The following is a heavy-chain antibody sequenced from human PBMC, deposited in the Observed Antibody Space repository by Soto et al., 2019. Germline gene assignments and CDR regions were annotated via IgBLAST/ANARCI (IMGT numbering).Heavy chain of an antibody. V-gene: IGHV2-5*02. J-gene: IGHJ4*02. D-gene: IGHD5-12*01. Sequence: QITLKESGPTLVRPPQTLTLTCTFSGFSLTSGVGVGWIRQPPGKALEWLALIYWDDDKRYSPSLKNRLTITKDTAKNQVVHTMTNVGPVDTATYFCAHIDPEIVTVGGHGGFDYWGQGTLVTVSS. CDR1: GFSLTSGVG. CDR3: AHIDPEIVTVGGHGGFDY. CDR2: IYWDDDK.